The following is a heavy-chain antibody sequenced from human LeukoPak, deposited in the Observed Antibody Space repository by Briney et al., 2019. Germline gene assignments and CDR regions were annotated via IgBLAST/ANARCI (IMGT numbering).Heavy chain of an antibody. J-gene: IGHJ4*02. CDR1: GGSISSSSYY. CDR3: ARHVPGYSSSWYPFDY. V-gene: IGHV4-39*07. D-gene: IGHD6-13*01. Sequence: NPSETLSLTCTVSGGSISSSSYYWGWIRQPPGKGLEWIGSIYYSGSTYYNPSLKSRVTISVDTSKNQFSLKLSSVTAADTAVYYCARHVPGYSSSWYPFDYWGQGTLVTVSS. CDR2: IYYSGST.